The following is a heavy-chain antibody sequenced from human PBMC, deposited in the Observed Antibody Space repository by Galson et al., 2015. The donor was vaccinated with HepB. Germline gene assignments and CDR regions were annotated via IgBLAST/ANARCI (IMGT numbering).Heavy chain of an antibody. CDR2: ISTYNDVT. D-gene: IGHD2-8*01. Sequence: SVKVSCKATGYTFNTYGIFWVRQAPGQGLEWMGWISTYNDVTNYAQKFQGRVTMTTDTSTSTAYLELRSLRSVDTAVYYCAKDNDHNFDYWGQGTLVTVSS. J-gene: IGHJ4*02. V-gene: IGHV1-18*04. CDR3: AKDNDHNFDY. CDR1: GYTFNTYG.